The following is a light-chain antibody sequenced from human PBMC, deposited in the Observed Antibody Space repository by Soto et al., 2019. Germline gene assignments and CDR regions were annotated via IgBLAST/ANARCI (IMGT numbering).Light chain of an antibody. J-gene: IGKJ2*01. CDR2: GAS. CDR3: QQYGSSPQGEVT. CDR1: QSVSSSY. V-gene: IGKV3-20*01. Sequence: EIVLTQSPGTLSLSPGERATLSCRASQSVSSSYLAWYQQKPGQAPRLLIYGASSSATGIPDRFSGSGSGTDFTLTISRLEPEDFAVYYCQQYGSSPQGEVTFGQGTKLEIK.